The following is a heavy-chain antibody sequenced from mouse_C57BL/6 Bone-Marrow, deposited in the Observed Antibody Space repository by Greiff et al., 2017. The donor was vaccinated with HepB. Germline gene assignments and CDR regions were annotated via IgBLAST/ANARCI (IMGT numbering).Heavy chain of an antibody. CDR2: IRSKSNNYAT. D-gene: IGHD2-2*01. J-gene: IGHJ1*03. CDR1: GFSFNTYA. V-gene: IGHV10-1*01. CDR3: VSPYGYDDWYFDV. Sequence: EVQGVESGGGLVQPKGSLKLSCAASGFSFNTYAMNWVRQAPGKGLEWVARIRSKSNNYATYYADSVKDRFTISRDDSESMLYLQMNNLKTEDTAMYYCVSPYGYDDWYFDVWGTGTTVTVSS.